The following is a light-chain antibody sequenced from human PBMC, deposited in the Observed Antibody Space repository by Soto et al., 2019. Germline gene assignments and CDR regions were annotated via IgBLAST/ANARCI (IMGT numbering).Light chain of an antibody. V-gene: IGKV3-20*01. CDR3: QLYGSSPPFT. CDR2: VAS. Sequence: EIVLTQSPGTLSLSPGDRATLSCRASQSISNNYLAWYQQKPGQAPRLLIYVASMRATGIPDRLSGSGSGTDFTLTISRLEPEDFAVYYWQLYGSSPPFTFGPGTKVDIK. CDR1: QSISNNY. J-gene: IGKJ3*01.